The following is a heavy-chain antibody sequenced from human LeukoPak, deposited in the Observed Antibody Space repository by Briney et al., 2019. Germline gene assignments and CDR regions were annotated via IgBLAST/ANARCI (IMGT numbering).Heavy chain of an antibody. CDR3: ARQYYDFWSGYYGHYFDY. CDR1: GYSFTSYW. Sequence: GESLKISCKGSGYSFTSYWIGWVRQMPGKGLEWMGIIYPGDSDTRYNPSFQGQVTISADKSISTAYLQWSSLKASDTAMYYCARQYYDFWSGYYGHYFDYWGQGTLVTVSS. V-gene: IGHV5-51*01. D-gene: IGHD3-3*01. J-gene: IGHJ4*02. CDR2: IYPGDSDT.